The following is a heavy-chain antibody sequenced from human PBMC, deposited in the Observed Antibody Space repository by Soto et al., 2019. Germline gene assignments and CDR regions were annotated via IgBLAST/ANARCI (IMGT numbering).Heavy chain of an antibody. D-gene: IGHD1-1*01. J-gene: IGHJ4*02. CDR2: ISYDGSNK. CDR3: ARDGGGLECPGY. V-gene: IGHV3-30-3*01. Sequence: QVQLVESGGGVVQPGRSLRLSCAASGFTFSSYAMHWVRQAPGKGLEWVAVISYDGSNKYYADSVKGRFTLSRDNSKNTQYLQMTSLRAEDTAVLYGARDGGGLECPGYWGQGTLVTVSS. CDR1: GFTFSSYA.